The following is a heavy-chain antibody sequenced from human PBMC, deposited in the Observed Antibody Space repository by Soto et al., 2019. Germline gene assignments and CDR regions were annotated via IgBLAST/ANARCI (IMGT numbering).Heavy chain of an antibody. CDR2: IYQSGST. CDR3: AGLYNSGWYFDY. J-gene: IGHJ4*02. Sequence: QLQLQESGSGLVKPSQTLSLTCAVSGGSISSGGYSWSWIRQPPGKGLEWIGYIYQSGSTFYNPSLKSRVTISLDRSKSRFSLKVSSVSAADTAVYYCAGLYNSGWYFDYWGQGTLVIVSS. V-gene: IGHV4-30-2*01. CDR1: GGSISSGGYS. D-gene: IGHD6-19*01.